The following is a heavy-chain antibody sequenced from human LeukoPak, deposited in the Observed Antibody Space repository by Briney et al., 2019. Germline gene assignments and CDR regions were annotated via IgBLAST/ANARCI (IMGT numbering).Heavy chain of an antibody. CDR1: GFTVSSNY. J-gene: IGHJ5*02. Sequence: GGSLRLSRAASGFTVSSNYMSWVRQAPGKGLEWVSIIYSGGSTYYADSVKGRFTISRDNSKNTLYLQMNSLRAEDTAVYYCARESASRGFFDPWGQGTLVTVSS. CDR3: ARESASRGFFDP. D-gene: IGHD2-2*01. V-gene: IGHV3-53*01. CDR2: IYSGGST.